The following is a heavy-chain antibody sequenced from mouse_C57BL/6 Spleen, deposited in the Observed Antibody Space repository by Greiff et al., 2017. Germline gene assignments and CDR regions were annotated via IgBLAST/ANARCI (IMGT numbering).Heavy chain of an antibody. V-gene: IGHV3-6*01. CDR1: GYSITSGYY. CDR3: ASGIGGRFAY. CDR2: ISYDGSN. D-gene: IGHD2-14*01. Sequence: EVQLQQSGPGLVKPSQSLSLTCSVTGYSITSGYYWNWIRQFPGNKLEWMGYISYDGSNNYNPSLKNRISITRDTSKNQFFLKLNSVTTEDTATYYCASGIGGRFAYWGQGTLVTVSA. J-gene: IGHJ3*01.